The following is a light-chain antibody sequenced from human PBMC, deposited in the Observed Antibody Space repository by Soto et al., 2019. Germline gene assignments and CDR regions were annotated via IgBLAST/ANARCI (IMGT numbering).Light chain of an antibody. V-gene: IGKV1-5*03. CDR1: QTISSW. CDR2: KAS. Sequence: DLQLTQKPSNMFAYVRNVDPVPRRASQTISSWWAWYQQKPGKAPKLLIYKASSLESGGPSRFIGSGSKTEYDLAISCLQSCDFATYFYQHYYRYPGTFGQGTKVDIK. J-gene: IGKJ1*01. CDR3: QHYYRYPGT.